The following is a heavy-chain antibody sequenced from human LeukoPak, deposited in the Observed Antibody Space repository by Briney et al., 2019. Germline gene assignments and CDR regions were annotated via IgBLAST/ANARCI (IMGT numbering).Heavy chain of an antibody. CDR2: IYSGGST. CDR1: GFSINTYT. J-gene: IGHJ2*01. V-gene: IGHV3-53*01. Sequence: GGSLRLSCDASGFSINTYTMYWVRQAPGKGLEWVSVIYSGGSTYYADSVKGRFTISRDNSKNTLYLQMNSLRAEDTAVYYCARVPSWHWYFDLWGRGTLVTVSS. CDR3: ARVPSWHWYFDL.